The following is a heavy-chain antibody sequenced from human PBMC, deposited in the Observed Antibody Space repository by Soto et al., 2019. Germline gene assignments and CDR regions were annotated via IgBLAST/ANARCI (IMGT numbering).Heavy chain of an antibody. V-gene: IGHV3-53*01. CDR3: ARDSSDYDFWSGYYVWWGPYYGMDV. CDR1: GFTVSSNY. Sequence: EVQLVESGGGLIQPGGSLRLSCAASGFTVSSNYMSWVRQAPGKGLEWVSVIYSGGSTYYADSVKGRFTISRDNSKNTLYLQMNSLRAEDTAVYYCARDSSDYDFWSGYYVWWGPYYGMDVWGQGTTVTVSS. J-gene: IGHJ6*02. D-gene: IGHD3-3*01. CDR2: IYSGGST.